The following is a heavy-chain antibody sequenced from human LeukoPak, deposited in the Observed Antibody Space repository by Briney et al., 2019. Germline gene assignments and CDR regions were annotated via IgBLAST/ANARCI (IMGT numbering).Heavy chain of an antibody. V-gene: IGHV3-43D*03. CDR1: GFTFDDYA. CDR2: ISWDGGRT. Sequence: PGGSLRLSCAASGFTFDDYAMHWVRQAPGKGLEWVSLISWDGGRTYYAGSVKGRFTIARDNRKNSLYLQMNSLRAEDTALYYCAKDKFDGSGSYYFDYWGQGTLVTVSS. CDR3: AKDKFDGSGSYYFDY. D-gene: IGHD3-10*01. J-gene: IGHJ4*02.